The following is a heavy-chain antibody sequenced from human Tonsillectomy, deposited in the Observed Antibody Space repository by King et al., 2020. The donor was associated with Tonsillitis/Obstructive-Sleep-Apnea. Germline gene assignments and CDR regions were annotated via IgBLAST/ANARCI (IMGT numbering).Heavy chain of an antibody. J-gene: IGHJ4*02. D-gene: IGHD3-10*01. CDR2: ISSSGSTI. CDR1: GFTFSSYE. V-gene: IGHV3-48*03. Sequence: DVQLVQSGGGLVQPGGSLRLSCAASGFTFSSYEMNWVRQAPGKGLEWVSYISSSGSTIYYADSVKGRFTISRDNAKNSLYLQMNSLRAEDTAVYYCARSLWFGELLDYWGQGTLVTVSS. CDR3: ARSLWFGELLDY.